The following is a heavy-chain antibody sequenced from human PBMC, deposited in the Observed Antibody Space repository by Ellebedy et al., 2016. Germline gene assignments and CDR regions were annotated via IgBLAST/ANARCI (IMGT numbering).Heavy chain of an antibody. J-gene: IGHJ3*02. CDR1: GFTFRSYA. D-gene: IGHD3-10*01. V-gene: IGHV3-23*01. CDR2: ISASGNST. Sequence: GESLKISXAASGFTFRSYAMTWVRQAPGKGLEWVSAISASGNSTYYADSVKGRCTISRDNSKNTLYLQMNSLRAEDTAVYYCAKDRIWLGEFPDGFDIWGQGTMVTVSS. CDR3: AKDRIWLGEFPDGFDI.